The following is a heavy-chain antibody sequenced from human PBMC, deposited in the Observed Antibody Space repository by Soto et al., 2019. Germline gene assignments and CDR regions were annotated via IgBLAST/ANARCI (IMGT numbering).Heavy chain of an antibody. V-gene: IGHV3-23*01. CDR2: ISGNGGST. J-gene: IGHJ6*03. D-gene: IGHD3-3*01. Sequence: GGSLRLSCAASGFTFSSYAMSWVRQAPGKGLERVSAISGNGGSTYYANSVKGRFTISRDNTKNTLYLQMNSLRADDTAVYYCAKFEGGLNYDFWSGLDEYYYMDVWGKGTTVTVSS. CDR3: AKFEGGLNYDFWSGLDEYYYMDV. CDR1: GFTFSSYA.